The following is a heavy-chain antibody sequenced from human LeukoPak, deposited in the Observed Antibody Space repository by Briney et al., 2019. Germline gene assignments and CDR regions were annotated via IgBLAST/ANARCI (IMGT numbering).Heavy chain of an antibody. CDR1: GFTFNNFA. CDR2: ISSSGSYI. J-gene: IGHJ4*02. CDR3: ARGSDYYYDSRSVDF. Sequence: GGSLRLSCAASGFTFNNFAMNWVRQAPGKGLEWVSSISSSGSYIYYAKSVRGRFNISRDNAQNSLYLQMNSLRAEDTAVYYCARGSDYYYDSRSVDFWGQGTLVTVSS. V-gene: IGHV3-21*01. D-gene: IGHD3-22*01.